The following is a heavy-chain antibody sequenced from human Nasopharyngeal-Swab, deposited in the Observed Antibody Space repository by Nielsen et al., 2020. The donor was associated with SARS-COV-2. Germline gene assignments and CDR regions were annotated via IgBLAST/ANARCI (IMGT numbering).Heavy chain of an antibody. CDR1: GYLFINYP. D-gene: IGHD6-6*01. Sequence: ASVKVSCKASGYLFINYPLHWVRQAPGRSLEWMGWITTANGNTRYSPKIQDRITLTRDPSANTAYLELSSLRSEDTVVYYCARLVTSGHLDLDYWGQGTLVTVSS. V-gene: IGHV1-3*04. J-gene: IGHJ4*02. CDR2: ITTANGNT. CDR3: ARLVTSGHLDLDY.